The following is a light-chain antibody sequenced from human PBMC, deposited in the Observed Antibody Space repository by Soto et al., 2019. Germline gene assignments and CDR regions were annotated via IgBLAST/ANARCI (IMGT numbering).Light chain of an antibody. J-gene: IGKJ1*01. CDR2: ATS. CDR3: QQSYSSPQT. V-gene: IGKV1-39*01. Sequence: DRVTISCRASQSFSRFLNWYQYKPGSAPKLLIYATSTVQRSVASRFSGSGSGTDFTLTISRLQPEDFATYYCQQSYSSPQTFGQGTKV. CDR1: QSFSRF.